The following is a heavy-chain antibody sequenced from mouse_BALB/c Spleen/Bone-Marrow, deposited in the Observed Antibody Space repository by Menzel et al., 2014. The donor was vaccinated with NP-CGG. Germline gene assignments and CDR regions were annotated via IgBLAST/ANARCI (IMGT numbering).Heavy chain of an antibody. J-gene: IGHJ4*01. CDR3: ARSPYDYAAMDY. V-gene: IGHV5-17*02. D-gene: IGHD2-4*01. CDR2: ISSGSSTI. Sequence: EVKLMESGGGLVQPGGSRELSCAASGFTFSSFGMHWVRQAPEKGLEWVAYISSGSSTIYYADTVKGRFTISRDDPKNTLFLQMTSLRSEDTAMYYCARSPYDYAAMDYWGQGTSVTVSS. CDR1: GFTFSSFG.